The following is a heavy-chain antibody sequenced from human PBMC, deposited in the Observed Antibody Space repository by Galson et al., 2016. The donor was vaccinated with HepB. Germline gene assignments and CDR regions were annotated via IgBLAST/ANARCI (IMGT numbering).Heavy chain of an antibody. J-gene: IGHJ6*02. Sequence: CAISGDSVSNYSAGWNWLRLSPSRGLEWLGRTYSRSKWYNDYAVSVKSRITITPDTSKNQFPLQLNSVTPEDTAVYFCVRDLGGVRLLVGDYNFYYGMDVWGQGTTVTVSS. CDR3: VRDLGGVRLLVGDYNFYYGMDV. CDR2: TYSRSKWYN. CDR1: GDSVSNYSAG. V-gene: IGHV6-1*01. D-gene: IGHD3-16*01.